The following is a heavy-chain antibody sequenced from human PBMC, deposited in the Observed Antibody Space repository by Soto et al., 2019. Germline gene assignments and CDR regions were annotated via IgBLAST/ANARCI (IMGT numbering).Heavy chain of an antibody. CDR2: IDPSDSYT. J-gene: IGHJ5*02. CDR3: TSQNRGATVPHNWFDP. V-gene: IGHV5-10-1*01. D-gene: IGHD1-26*01. CDR1: GYSFTSYW. Sequence: PGESLKISCKGSGYSFTSYWINWVRQMPGKGLEWMGRIDPSDSYTNYSPSFQGHVTISADKSISTAYLQWSSLKASDTAMYYCTSQNRGATVPHNWFDPWGQGTLVTVSS.